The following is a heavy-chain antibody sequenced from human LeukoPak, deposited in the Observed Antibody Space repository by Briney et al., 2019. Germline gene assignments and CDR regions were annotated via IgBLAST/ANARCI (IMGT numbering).Heavy chain of an antibody. Sequence: GGSLRLSCAASGFTFDDYAMHWVRQAPGKGLEWVSGISWNSGSIGYADSVKGRFIISRDNSKNTLYLQMNSLRAEDTAVYYCALYPGAVAGTPGMDVWGQGTTVTVSS. CDR2: ISWNSGSI. J-gene: IGHJ6*02. CDR3: ALYPGAVAGTPGMDV. CDR1: GFTFDDYA. D-gene: IGHD6-19*01. V-gene: IGHV3-9*01.